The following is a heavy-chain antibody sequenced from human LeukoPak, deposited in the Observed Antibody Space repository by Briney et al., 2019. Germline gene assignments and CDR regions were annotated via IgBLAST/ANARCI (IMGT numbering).Heavy chain of an antibody. CDR3: ARGHRGVLYYFDV. V-gene: IGHV4-34*01. D-gene: IGHD2-8*02. J-gene: IGHJ4*02. Sequence: SETLSLTCAVYGETFRDNFWNWIRQPPGKGPEWIGEINHSGSSNYNPSLKSRVTISVDTSKNQFSLTLKSVTAADTVVYFCARGHRGVLYYFDVWSRGGLATISS. CDR2: INHSGSS. CDR1: GETFRDNF.